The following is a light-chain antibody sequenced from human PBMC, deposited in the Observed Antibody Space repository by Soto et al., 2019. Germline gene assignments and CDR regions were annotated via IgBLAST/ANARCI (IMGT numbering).Light chain of an antibody. CDR1: SSDVGCYNY. V-gene: IGLV2-14*01. CDR3: SSYTRSSNYV. J-gene: IGLJ1*01. Sequence: QSALTQPASVSGSPGPSITISCTGTSSDVGCYNYVSWYQQHPGKAPKLMIYDVSNRPSGVSNRFSGSKSGNTASLTISGLQAEDEADYYCSSYTRSSNYVFGTGTKVTVL. CDR2: DVS.